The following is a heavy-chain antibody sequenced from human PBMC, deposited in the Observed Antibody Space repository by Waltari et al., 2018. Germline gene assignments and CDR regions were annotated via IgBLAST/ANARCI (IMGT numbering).Heavy chain of an antibody. CDR2: ITVSDDT. J-gene: IGHJ4*02. V-gene: IGHV3-23*01. CDR1: VSLFTTFA. D-gene: IGHD1-20*01. Sequence: EVQLLESGGGLVQPGGYLRLPCAASVSLFTTFAINWVRLAPGTGLDWVAAITVSDDTFYADSVMGRFTVSRDTSKNTVYLQMNGLRAEDTAIYYCAKPFYNRDDPLHSWGQGTLVAVSS. CDR3: AKPFYNRDDPLHS.